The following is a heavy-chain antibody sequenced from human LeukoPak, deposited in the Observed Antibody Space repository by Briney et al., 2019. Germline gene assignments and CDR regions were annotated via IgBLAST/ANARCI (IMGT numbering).Heavy chain of an antibody. CDR3: AKDPSSGWYFWFDP. V-gene: IGHV3-23*01. D-gene: IGHD6-19*01. CDR2: ISGSGGST. Sequence: PGGSLRLSCAASGFTFSSYAMSWVRQAPGKGLEWVSAISGSGGSTYYADSVKGRFTISRDNSKNTLYLQMNSQRAEDTAVYYCAKDPSSGWYFWFDPWGQGALVTVSS. CDR1: GFTFSSYA. J-gene: IGHJ5*02.